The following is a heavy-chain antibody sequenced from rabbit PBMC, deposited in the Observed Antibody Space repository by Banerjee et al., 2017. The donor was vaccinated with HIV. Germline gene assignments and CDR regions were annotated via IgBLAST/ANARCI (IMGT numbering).Heavy chain of an antibody. CDR1: GFSFSSSYY. D-gene: IGHD2-1*01. CDR3: ARDDGGGDYYNL. CDR2: IHAGSSGST. Sequence: QEQLVESRGGLVKPGASLTLTCTASGFSFSSSYYMCWVRQAPGKGLEWIACIHAGSSGSTYYASWAKGRFTISRDTNENTVTLQMTSLTAADTATYFCARDDGGGDYYNLWGPGTLVTVS. V-gene: IGHV1S45*01. J-gene: IGHJ4*01.